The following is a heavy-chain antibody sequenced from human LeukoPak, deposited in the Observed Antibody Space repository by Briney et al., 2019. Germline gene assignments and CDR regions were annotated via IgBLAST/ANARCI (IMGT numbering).Heavy chain of an antibody. J-gene: IGHJ3*02. CDR2: ISSSSSYT. D-gene: IGHD3-10*01. CDR3: ARDSGSGPVVDI. CDR1: GFIFSDYN. Sequence: GGSLRLSCVASGFIFSDYNMNWVRQAPGKGLEWVSSISSSSSYTYYADSVKGRFTISRDNAKNSLYLQVNSLRAEDTAVYYCARDSGSGPVVDIWGQGTMVTVSS. V-gene: IGHV3-21*01.